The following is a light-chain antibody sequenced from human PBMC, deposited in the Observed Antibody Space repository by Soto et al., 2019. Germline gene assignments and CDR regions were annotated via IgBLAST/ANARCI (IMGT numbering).Light chain of an antibody. J-gene: IGLJ3*02. Sequence: QSALTQPPSVSGAPGQRVTISCTGSSSNIGAGYDVHWYQQLPGTAPKLLIYGNSNRPSGVPDRFSGSKSGTSASLAITGLQAEDEADYYCQSYDSSLSGSWVFGVGTKLTVL. V-gene: IGLV1-40*01. CDR2: GNS. CDR3: QSYDSSLSGSWV. CDR1: SSNIGAGYD.